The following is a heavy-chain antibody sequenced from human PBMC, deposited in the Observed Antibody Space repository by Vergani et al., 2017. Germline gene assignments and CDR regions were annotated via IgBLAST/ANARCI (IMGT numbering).Heavy chain of an antibody. V-gene: IGHV4-34*01. Sequence: QVQLQQWGAGLLKPSETLSLTCAVYGGSFSGYYWSWIRQPPGKGLEWIGEINHSGSTNYNPSLKSRVTISVEPSKNHFSLKLSSVTAADTAVYYCARGRGYARRNNWFDPWGQGTLVTVSS. D-gene: IGHD6-6*01. CDR1: GGSFSGYY. CDR3: ARGRGYARRNNWFDP. J-gene: IGHJ5*02. CDR2: INHSGST.